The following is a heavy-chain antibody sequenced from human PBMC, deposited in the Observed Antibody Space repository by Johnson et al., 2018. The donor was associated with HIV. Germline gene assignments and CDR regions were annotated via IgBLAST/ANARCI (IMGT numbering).Heavy chain of an antibody. CDR1: EFTFNSYW. CDR2: INQDGTEK. J-gene: IGHJ3*02. Sequence: VQLVESGGGLVQPGGSLRLSCAGSEFTFNSYWMSWVRQAPGEGLEWVANINQDGTEKYYADSMRGRFTISRDNTKNSLYLEMNSLRAEDTAVYYCAKEYSSPYGDYDGDAFDIWGQGTMVTVSS. D-gene: IGHD4-17*01. CDR3: AKEYSSPYGDYDGDAFDI. V-gene: IGHV3-7*01.